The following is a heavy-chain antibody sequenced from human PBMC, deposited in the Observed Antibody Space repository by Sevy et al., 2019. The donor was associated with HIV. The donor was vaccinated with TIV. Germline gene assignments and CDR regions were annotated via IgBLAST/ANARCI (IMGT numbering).Heavy chain of an antibody. V-gene: IGHV3-15*01. Sequence: GGSLRLSCAASGFTFSNAWMSWVRQAPGKGLEWVGRIKSKIDGATRDLAAPVKGSITISRDDSRNTLFLHMNSLKTEVKGMYYCATGLGKSDFDYWGQGTLVTVSS. D-gene: IGHD2-21*01. CDR2: IKSKIDGATR. J-gene: IGHJ4*02. CDR1: GFTFSNAW. CDR3: ATGLGKSDFDY.